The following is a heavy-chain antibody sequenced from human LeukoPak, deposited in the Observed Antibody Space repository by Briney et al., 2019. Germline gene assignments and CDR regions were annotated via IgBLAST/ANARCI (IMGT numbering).Heavy chain of an antibody. J-gene: IGHJ3*02. Sequence: ASVKVSCKASGYTFTDYFIHWIRQAPGQGLEWMGWINPNSGATSYAQKFQGRVTMTRDTSINTGNMELTGLRFDDTAVYYCARVLSAVGRWGAFDMWGQGTMVTVSS. D-gene: IGHD6-13*01. CDR3: ARVLSAVGRWGAFDM. V-gene: IGHV1-2*02. CDR1: GYTFTDYF. CDR2: INPNSGAT.